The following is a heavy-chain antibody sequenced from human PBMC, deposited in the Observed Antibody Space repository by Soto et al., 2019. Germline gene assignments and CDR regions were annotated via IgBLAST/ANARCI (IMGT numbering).Heavy chain of an antibody. CDR1: GLTISGKKY. V-gene: IGHV3-53*01. CDR3: ATWHEREHAYDV. D-gene: IGHD1-1*01. Sequence: GGSLRLSCAAFGLTISGKKYVAWVRQAPGKGLEWVSALYDVDGSFYADPVKGRFTTSSDSSKTAVYLQMNDLRPDDTAVYYCATWHEREHAYDVWGQGXTVTV. J-gene: IGHJ3*01. CDR2: LYDVDGS.